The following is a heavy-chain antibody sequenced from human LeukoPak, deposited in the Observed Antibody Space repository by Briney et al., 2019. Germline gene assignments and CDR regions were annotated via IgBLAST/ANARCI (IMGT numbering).Heavy chain of an antibody. Sequence: SETLSLTCTVSGGSISSGSYYWRWIRQPAGKGLEWIGRIYTSGSTNYNPSLKSRVTISVDTSKNQFSLKLSSVTAADTAVYYCARDGGSYSFDYWGQGTLVTVSS. J-gene: IGHJ4*02. CDR2: IYTSGST. CDR3: ARDGGSYSFDY. CDR1: GGSISSGSYY. D-gene: IGHD1-26*01. V-gene: IGHV4-61*02.